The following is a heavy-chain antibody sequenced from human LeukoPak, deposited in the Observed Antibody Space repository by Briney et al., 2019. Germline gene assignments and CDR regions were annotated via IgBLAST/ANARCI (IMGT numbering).Heavy chain of an antibody. CDR2: IYYSGST. J-gene: IGHJ4*02. CDR1: GGSISSYY. CDR3: ARGGIGDPLRGDY. Sequence: PSETLSLTCTVPGGSISSYYWSWIRQPPGKGLEWIGYIYYSGSTNYNPSLKSRVTISVDTSKNQFSLKLSSVTAEDTAVYYCARGGIGDPLRGDYWGQGTLVTVSS. D-gene: IGHD3-16*01. V-gene: IGHV4-59*01.